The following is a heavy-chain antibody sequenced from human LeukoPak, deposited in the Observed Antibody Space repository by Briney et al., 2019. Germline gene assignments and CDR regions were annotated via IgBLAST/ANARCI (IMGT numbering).Heavy chain of an antibody. CDR2: IWYGGSNE. J-gene: IGHJ4*02. D-gene: IGHD3-10*01. CDR1: GFTFSRYG. Sequence: GGSLRLSCTASGFTFSRYGMHWVRQAPGKGLEWVALIWYGGSNENYADSVKGRFTISRDNSKNTLYLQMNSLSAEDTAVYYCAKDQTYGTDAYNPPFDYWGQGTRVTVSS. V-gene: IGHV3-33*06. CDR3: AKDQTYGTDAYNPPFDY.